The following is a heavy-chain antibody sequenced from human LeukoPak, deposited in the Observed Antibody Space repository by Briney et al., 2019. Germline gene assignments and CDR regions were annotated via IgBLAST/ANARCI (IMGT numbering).Heavy chain of an antibody. CDR2: IYWDDDK. CDR3: VYRRSSGGYFDF. Sequence: SGPTLVNPTQTLTLTCTFSGFSLSTSGVRVGWIRQPPGKALEWLALIYWDDDKRYNPSLKSRLTITQDTSKNQVVLSLTNMDPVDTATYYCVYRRSSGGYFDFWGQGTLVTVSS. CDR1: GFSLSTSGVR. J-gene: IGHJ4*02. D-gene: IGHD3-22*01. V-gene: IGHV2-5*02.